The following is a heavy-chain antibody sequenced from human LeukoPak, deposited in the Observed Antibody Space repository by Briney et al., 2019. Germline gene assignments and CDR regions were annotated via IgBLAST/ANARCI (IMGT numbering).Heavy chain of an antibody. CDR3: ASVKWFGELLPFDY. D-gene: IGHD3-10*01. Sequence: GGSLRLSCAASGFTFSSYAMSWVRLAPGKGLEWVSAISGSGGSTYYADSVKGRFTISRDNSKNTLYLQMNSLRAEDTAVYYCASVKWFGELLPFDYWGQGTLVTVSS. CDR2: ISGSGGST. J-gene: IGHJ4*02. V-gene: IGHV3-23*01. CDR1: GFTFSSYA.